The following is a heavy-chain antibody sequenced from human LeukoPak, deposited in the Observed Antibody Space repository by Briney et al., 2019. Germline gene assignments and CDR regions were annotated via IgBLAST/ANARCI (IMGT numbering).Heavy chain of an antibody. CDR2: ISASGDST. CDR1: GFTFSSFA. Sequence: GGSLRLSCAASGFTFSSFAMSWVRQAPGKGLDGLSTISASGDSTHYADSVKGRFTISRDNSRNTLYLQMNSLSAEDTALYYCAKGTRSSFRGYFDYWGQGTLVTVSS. J-gene: IGHJ4*02. V-gene: IGHV3-23*01. D-gene: IGHD6-6*01. CDR3: AKGTRSSFRGYFDY.